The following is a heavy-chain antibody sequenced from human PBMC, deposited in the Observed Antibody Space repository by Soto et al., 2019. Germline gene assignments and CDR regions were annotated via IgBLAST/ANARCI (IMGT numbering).Heavy chain of an antibody. CDR1: GGSISSGDYY. CDR3: ARSLSGSYDFDY. Sequence: PSETLSLTCTVSGGSISSGDYYRSWIRQPPGKGLEWIGYIYYSGSTYYNPSLKSRVTISVDTSKNQFSLKLSSVTAADTAVYYCARSLSGSYDFDYWGQGTLVTVSS. J-gene: IGHJ4*02. V-gene: IGHV4-30-4*01. CDR2: IYYSGST. D-gene: IGHD1-26*01.